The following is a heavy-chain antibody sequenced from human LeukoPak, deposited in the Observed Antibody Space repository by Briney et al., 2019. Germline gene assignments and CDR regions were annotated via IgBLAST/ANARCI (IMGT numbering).Heavy chain of an antibody. Sequence: GGSLRLSCAASGFTFSSYAMHWVRQAPGKGLEWVAVISYDGINKYYADSVKGRFTISRDNSKNPLYLQMNSLRAEDTAVYYCARGGYGSGSYLDYWGQGTLVTVSS. CDR1: GFTFSSYA. V-gene: IGHV3-30-3*01. CDR3: ARGGYGSGSYLDY. J-gene: IGHJ4*02. D-gene: IGHD3-10*01. CDR2: ISYDGINK.